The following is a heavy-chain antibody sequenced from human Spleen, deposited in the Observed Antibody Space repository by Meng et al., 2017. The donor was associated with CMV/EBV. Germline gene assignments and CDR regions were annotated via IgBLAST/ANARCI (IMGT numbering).Heavy chain of an antibody. CDR2: IFYRGGT. J-gene: IGHJ4*02. CDR1: VVSIRISDPL. CDR3: ARHFSGGFYYFDS. V-gene: IGHV4-39*01. D-gene: IGHD5-12*01. Sequence: SVVSIRISDPLWGWLRQPPGEGLEWIGSIFYRGGTYYNESLKSRVTISVDTSMSHFSLRLTSVTAADTAIYFRARHFSGGFYYFDSWGLGTLVTVSS.